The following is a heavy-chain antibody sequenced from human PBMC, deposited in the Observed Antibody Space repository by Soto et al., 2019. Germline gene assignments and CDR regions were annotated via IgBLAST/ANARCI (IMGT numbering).Heavy chain of an antibody. CDR1: GFTFSSYA. J-gene: IGHJ4*02. D-gene: IGHD1-20*01. CDR2: ISGTGGNT. CDR3: VKAVYLLDFDY. V-gene: IGHV3-23*01. Sequence: GGSLRLSCAASGFTFSSYAMTWARQAPGKGLEWVSTISGTGGNTYYADSVKGRFTISRDNSKNTVYLQMNSLRAEDTAVYYCVKAVYLLDFDYWGQGTLVTVSS.